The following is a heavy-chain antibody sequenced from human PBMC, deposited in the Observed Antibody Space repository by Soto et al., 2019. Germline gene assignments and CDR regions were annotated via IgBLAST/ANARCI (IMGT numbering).Heavy chain of an antibody. J-gene: IGHJ5*02. D-gene: IGHD6-13*01. CDR1: GFTFSSYA. CDR3: AKQPPIAAAAGDNWFDP. Sequence: GGSLRLSCAASGFTFSSYAMSWVRQAPGKGLEWVSAISGSGGSTYYADSVKGRFTISRDNSKNTLYLQMNSLRAEDTAVYYCAKQPPIAAAAGDNWFDPWGQGTLVTVSS. V-gene: IGHV3-23*01. CDR2: ISGSGGST.